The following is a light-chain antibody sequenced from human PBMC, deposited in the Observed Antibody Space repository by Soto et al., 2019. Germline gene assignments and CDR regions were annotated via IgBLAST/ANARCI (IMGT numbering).Light chain of an antibody. CDR2: EVS. CDR1: SSDVGGYNY. J-gene: IGLJ2*01. V-gene: IGLV2-14*01. CDR3: SSYTSSSTLVV. Sequence: QSVLTQPASVSGSPGQSITISCTGTSSDVGGYNYVSWYQQHPGKAPKLMIYEVSNRPSGVSNRFSGSKSGITASLPISGLQAEDEADYYCSSYTSSSTLVVFGGGTKLTVL.